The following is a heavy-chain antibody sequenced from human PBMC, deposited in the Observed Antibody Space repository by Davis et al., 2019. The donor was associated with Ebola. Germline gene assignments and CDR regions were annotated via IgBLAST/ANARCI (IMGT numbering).Heavy chain of an antibody. Sequence: GGSLRLSCAASGFTFSSYGMHWVRQAPGKGLEWVAFIRYDGSNKYYADSVKGRFTISRDNSKNTLYLQLNSLRAEDTALYYCAKEADYAVGYWGQGTLVTVSS. D-gene: IGHD4-17*01. J-gene: IGHJ4*02. CDR2: IRYDGSNK. CDR3: AKEADYAVGY. V-gene: IGHV3-30*02. CDR1: GFTFSSYG.